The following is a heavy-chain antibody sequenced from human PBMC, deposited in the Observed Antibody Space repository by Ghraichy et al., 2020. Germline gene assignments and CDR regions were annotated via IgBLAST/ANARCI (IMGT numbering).Heavy chain of an antibody. V-gene: IGHV3-49*04. Sequence: GGSLRLSCTASGFAFGDYAMSWDRQAPGKGLEWVGFIRATANGGTTEYAASVKGRFTISRDDSKSIAYLQMNSLKTEDTAVYYCTRDLPGDGAFDIWGQGTMVTVSS. CDR3: TRDLPGDGAFDI. CDR1: GFAFGDYA. D-gene: IGHD3-10*01. J-gene: IGHJ3*02. CDR2: IRATANGGTT.